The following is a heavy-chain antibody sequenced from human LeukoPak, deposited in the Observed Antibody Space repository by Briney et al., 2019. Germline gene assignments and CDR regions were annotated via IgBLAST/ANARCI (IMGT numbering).Heavy chain of an antibody. CDR2: IYYSEST. V-gene: IGHV4-59*01. J-gene: IGHJ4*02. CDR3: ARGDYFDY. CDR1: GGSISSYY. Sequence: PSETLSLTCTVSGGSISSYYWSWIRQPPRKGLEWIGYIYYSESTNYNPSLNSRVTISVDTSKNQFSLKLSSVTAADTAVYYCARGDYFDYWGQGTLVTVSS.